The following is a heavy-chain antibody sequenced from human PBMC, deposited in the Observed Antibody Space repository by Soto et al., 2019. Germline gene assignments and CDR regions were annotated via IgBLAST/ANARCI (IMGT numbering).Heavy chain of an antibody. J-gene: IGHJ4*02. CDR3: ARARYCSSTSCYPFDY. CDR2: IYYSGST. Sequence: XETLSLPCTDSGVSIISYYSSWILHPPGKGLEWIGYIYYSGSTNYNPSLKSRVTISVDTSKNQFSLKLSSVTAADTAVYYCARARYCSSTSCYPFDYWGQGTLVTAPQ. CDR1: GVSIISYY. V-gene: IGHV4-59*01. D-gene: IGHD2-2*01.